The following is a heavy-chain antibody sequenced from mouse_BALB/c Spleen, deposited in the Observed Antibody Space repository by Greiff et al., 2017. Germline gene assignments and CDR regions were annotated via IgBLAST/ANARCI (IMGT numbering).Heavy chain of an antibody. J-gene: IGHJ4*01. D-gene: IGHD2-10*02. CDR2: ISYDGSN. V-gene: IGHV3-6*02. Sequence: EVQLQESGPGLVKPSPSLSISCSVTGYSITSGYYWYWIRQFPGNQLEWMGYISYDGSNNYNPSLKNRISITRDTSKNQFFLKLNSVTTEDTATYYCAREGNSGKYGNYGAMDYWGQGTSVTVSS. CDR3: AREGNSGKYGNYGAMDY. CDR1: GYSITSGYY.